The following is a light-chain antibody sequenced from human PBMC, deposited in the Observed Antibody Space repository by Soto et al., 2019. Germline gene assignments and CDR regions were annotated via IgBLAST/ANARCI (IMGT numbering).Light chain of an antibody. CDR2: GAS. V-gene: IGKV3-15*01. J-gene: IGKJ3*01. CDR3: QQYNNWPPSFT. CDR1: QSISGN. Sequence: EIVMTQSPATLSVYPGERATLSCRASQSISGNLAWYQQKPGQAPRLLIYGASMRATGIPARFSASGSGTEFTLTISCLQSEDFALYYCQQYNNWPPSFTFGPGTNGDIK.